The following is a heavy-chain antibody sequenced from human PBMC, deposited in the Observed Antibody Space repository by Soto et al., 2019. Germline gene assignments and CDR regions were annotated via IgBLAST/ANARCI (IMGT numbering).Heavy chain of an antibody. V-gene: IGHV3-7*01. D-gene: IGHD3-10*01. Sequence: EVQLVESGGGLVQPGGSLRLSCAASGFTFSSYWMSWVRQAPGKGLEWVANIKQDGSEKYYVDSVKGRFTISRDTAKNSQYLQMSGLRAEDTAVYYCARDLWGGDTLCYFDTWGQGTLVTVSS. CDR3: ARDLWGGDTLCYFDT. CDR1: GFTFSSYW. J-gene: IGHJ4*02. CDR2: IKQDGSEK.